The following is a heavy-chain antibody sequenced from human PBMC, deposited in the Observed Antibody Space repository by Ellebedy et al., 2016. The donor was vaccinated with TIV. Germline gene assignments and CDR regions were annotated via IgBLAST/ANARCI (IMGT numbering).Heavy chain of an antibody. V-gene: IGHV1-18*01. Sequence: ASVKVSXXASGYTFTSYGISWVRQAPGQGLEWMGWISAYNGNTNYAQKLQGRVTMTTDTSTSTAYMELSRLRSDDTAVYYCARALVQSGWYPSYYYYYGMDVWGQGTTVTVSS. D-gene: IGHD6-19*01. CDR1: GYTFTSYG. CDR2: ISAYNGNT. CDR3: ARALVQSGWYPSYYYYYGMDV. J-gene: IGHJ6*02.